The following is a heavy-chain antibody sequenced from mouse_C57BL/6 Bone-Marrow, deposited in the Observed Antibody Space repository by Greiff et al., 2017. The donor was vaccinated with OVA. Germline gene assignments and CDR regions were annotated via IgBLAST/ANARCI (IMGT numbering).Heavy chain of an antibody. CDR1: GYTFTDYN. D-gene: IGHD2-3*01. CDR2: INPNNGGT. CDR3: APGGWLLFFDY. J-gene: IGHJ2*01. Sequence: VQLQQSGPELVKPGASVTMSCKASGYTFTDYNMHWVKQSHGKSLEWIGYINPNNGGTSYNQKFKGKATLTVNKSSSTAYMELRSLTSEDSAVYYCAPGGWLLFFDYWGQGTTLTVSS. V-gene: IGHV1-22*01.